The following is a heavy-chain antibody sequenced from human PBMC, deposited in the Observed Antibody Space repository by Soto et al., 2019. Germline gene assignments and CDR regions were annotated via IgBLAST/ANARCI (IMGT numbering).Heavy chain of an antibody. Sequence: QLLESGPGLVKPSETLSLTCTVSGDSIISSTFYWGWIRQPPGKGLEWIGSIYYSGSTYYNPSLKSRVTISVDTSKNQFSLKLSSVTAADTAVYYCARRRMTTLVKAVDYWGQGTLVTVAS. V-gene: IGHV4-39*01. D-gene: IGHD3-16*01. J-gene: IGHJ4*02. CDR1: GDSIISSTFY. CDR2: IYYSGST. CDR3: ARRRMTTLVKAVDY.